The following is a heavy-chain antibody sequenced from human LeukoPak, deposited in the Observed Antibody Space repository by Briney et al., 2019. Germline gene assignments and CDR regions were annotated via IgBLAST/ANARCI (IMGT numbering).Heavy chain of an antibody. CDR2: IYYSGST. CDR3: AREGAPAAPFRYYGMDV. CDR1: GGSISSSSYY. V-gene: IGHV4-61*01. J-gene: IGHJ6*02. Sequence: PSETLSLTCTVSGGSISSSSYYWGWIRQPPGKGLEWIGYIYYSGSTNYNPSLKSRVTISVDTSKNQFSLRLSSVTAADTAVYYCAREGAPAAPFRYYGMDVWGQGTTVTVSS. D-gene: IGHD2-2*01.